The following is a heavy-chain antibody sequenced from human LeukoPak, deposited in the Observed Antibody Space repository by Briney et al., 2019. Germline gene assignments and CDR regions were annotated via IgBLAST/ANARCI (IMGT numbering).Heavy chain of an antibody. CDR1: GYRFTSYW. D-gene: IGHD2-21*01. Sequence: GESLKISCKGSGYRFTSYWIAWVRQMPGKGLEWMGIIYPGDSDTRYSPPFQGQVTISAGKSISTAYLQWSSLKASDTAMYYCARVLIRGDEIDYWGQGTLVTVSS. V-gene: IGHV5-51*01. CDR2: IYPGDSDT. J-gene: IGHJ4*02. CDR3: ARVLIRGDEIDY.